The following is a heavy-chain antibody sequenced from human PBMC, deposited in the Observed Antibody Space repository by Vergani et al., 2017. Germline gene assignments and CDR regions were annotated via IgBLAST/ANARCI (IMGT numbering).Heavy chain of an antibody. CDR3: ARDLAYCHEGSCAL. D-gene: IGHD2-15*01. CDR2: VLFDGGNE. V-gene: IGHV3-30*02. J-gene: IGHJ4*02. Sequence: VQLLESGGGLVQPGGSLRLSCVASGFTFNRYGMRWVRQAPGKGLEWVTYVLFDGGNEYYADSVKGRFIVSRDNSNDALYLQMNSLRTDDTAVYYCARDLAYCHEGSCALWGQGSVVTVSS. CDR1: GFTFNRYG.